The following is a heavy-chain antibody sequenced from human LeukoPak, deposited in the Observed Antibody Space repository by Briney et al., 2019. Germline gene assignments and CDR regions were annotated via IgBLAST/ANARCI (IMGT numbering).Heavy chain of an antibody. CDR3: AKYDSGTYSSPFDY. Sequence: TGGSLRLSCAASGFTFSSYGMSWVRQAPGKGLEWVSGLSASGGLTYYADSVKGRFTISRDNSKNTLYLQMNSLRANDTAVYYCAKYDSGTYSSPFDYWGQGTLVIVSS. D-gene: IGHD1-26*01. CDR2: LSASGGLT. J-gene: IGHJ4*02. V-gene: IGHV3-23*01. CDR1: GFTFSSYG.